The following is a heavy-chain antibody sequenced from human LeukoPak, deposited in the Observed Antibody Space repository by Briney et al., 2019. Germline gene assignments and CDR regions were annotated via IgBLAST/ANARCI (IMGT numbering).Heavy chain of an antibody. Sequence: PGGSLRLSCAASGFTFSSYDMHWVRQVTGKGLEWVSTIAAAGDSYYSDSVKGRFTISRDNAKNSLYLQMNSLRAEDTAVYYCARDSSTLDGSGRRYFDYWGQGTLVTVSS. V-gene: IGHV3-13*04. CDR1: GFTFSSYD. J-gene: IGHJ4*02. CDR2: IAAAGDS. CDR3: ARDSSTLDGSGRRYFDY. D-gene: IGHD3-10*01.